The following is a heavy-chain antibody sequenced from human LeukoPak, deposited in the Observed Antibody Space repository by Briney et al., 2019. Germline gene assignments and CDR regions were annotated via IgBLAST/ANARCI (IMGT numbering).Heavy chain of an antibody. CDR3: ARGQDTVLTSRDAFDF. V-gene: IGHV3-48*01. CDR2: ISSSSSTI. Sequence: GGSLRLSCAASGFTFSSYSMNWVRQAPGKGLEWVSYISSSSSTIHYADSVKGRFTISRDNAKNSLYLQMNSLRAEDTAVYYCARGQDTVLTSRDAFDFWGQGTMVTVSS. CDR1: GFTFSSYS. J-gene: IGHJ3*01. D-gene: IGHD4-23*01.